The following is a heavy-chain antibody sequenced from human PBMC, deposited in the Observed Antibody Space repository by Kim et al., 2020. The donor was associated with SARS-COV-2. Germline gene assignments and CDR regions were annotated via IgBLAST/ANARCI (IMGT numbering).Heavy chain of an antibody. CDR1: GFTFSSYA. J-gene: IGHJ6*04. V-gene: IGHV3-23*01. D-gene: IGHD2-8*02. CDR3: AKVRARLLGYYYYGMDV. Sequence: GGSLRLSCAASGFTFSSYAMSWVRQAPGKGLEWVSAISGSGGSTYYADSVKGRFTISRDNSKNTLYLQMNSLRAEDTAEYYCAKVRARLLGYYYYGMDVWGKGTTVTISS. CDR2: ISGSGGST.